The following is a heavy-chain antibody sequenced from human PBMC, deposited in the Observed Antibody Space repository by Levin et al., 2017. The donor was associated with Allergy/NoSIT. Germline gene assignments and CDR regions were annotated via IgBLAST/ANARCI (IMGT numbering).Heavy chain of an antibody. Sequence: PGGSLRLSCAASGFTFSSYAMSWVRQAPGKGLEWVSAISGSGGSTYYADSVKGRFTISRDNSKNTLYLQMNSLRAEDTAVYYCAKDDFWSGYSNYFDYWGQGTLVTVSS. CDR2: ISGSGGST. D-gene: IGHD3-3*01. CDR1: GFTFSSYA. V-gene: IGHV3-23*01. CDR3: AKDDFWSGYSNYFDY. J-gene: IGHJ4*02.